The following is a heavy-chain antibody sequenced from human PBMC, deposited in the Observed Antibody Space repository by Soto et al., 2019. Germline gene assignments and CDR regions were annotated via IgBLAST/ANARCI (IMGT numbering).Heavy chain of an antibody. CDR3: ARVRLGMGRCFDY. V-gene: IGHV4-34*01. J-gene: IGHJ4*02. CDR1: GGSFSGYY. Sequence: QVQLQQWGAGLLKPSETLSLTCAVYGGSFSGYYWSWIRQPPGKGLEWIGEINHSGSTNYNPSLKSRVTISVDTSKNQFSLKLSSVTAADTAVYYCARVRLGMGRCFDYWGQGTLVTVSS. CDR2: INHSGST.